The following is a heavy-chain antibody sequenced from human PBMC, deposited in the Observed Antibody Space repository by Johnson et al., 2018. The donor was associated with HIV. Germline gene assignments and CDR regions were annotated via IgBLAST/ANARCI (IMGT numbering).Heavy chain of an antibody. Sequence: EKFVESGGGVVQPGGSLRLSCAASGFTFSSYGMHWVRQAPGQGLAWASIIPRRGGSTYYADPVKGRFTISRDNAKNSLYLQMNSLRAEDTAVYYCATRDPTHRPGVFDSWGQGTMVTVSS. V-gene: IGHV3-NL1*01. CDR3: ATRDPTHRPGVFDS. CDR2: IPRRGGST. J-gene: IGHJ3*02. CDR1: GFTFSSYG. D-gene: IGHD1-14*01.